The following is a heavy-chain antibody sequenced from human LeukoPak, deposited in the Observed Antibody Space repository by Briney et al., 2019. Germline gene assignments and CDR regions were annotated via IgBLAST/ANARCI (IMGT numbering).Heavy chain of an antibody. Sequence: PSETLSLTCTVSGGSISSSSYYWGWIRQPPGKGLEWIGSIYYSGSTYYNPSLKSRVTISVDTSKNQFSLKLSSVTAADTAVYYCARVRPVVAATLSYYYYGMDVWGQGTTVTVSS. CDR3: ARVRPVVAATLSYYYYGMDV. CDR2: IYYSGST. J-gene: IGHJ6*02. D-gene: IGHD2-15*01. V-gene: IGHV4-39*01. CDR1: GGSISSSSYY.